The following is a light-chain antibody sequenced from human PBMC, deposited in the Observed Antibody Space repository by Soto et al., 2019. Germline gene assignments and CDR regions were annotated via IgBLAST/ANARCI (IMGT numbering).Light chain of an antibody. Sequence: DIQMTQSPSSLSAFVGDRVTISFGASHTITIYLNLYQQRPGKAPNLLIYGASRLQSGVPSRFTGSGSGTDFTLTISSLQPDDIATYYCQQTYNPPWTFGLGTKV. CDR1: HTITIY. J-gene: IGKJ1*01. CDR2: GAS. V-gene: IGKV1-39*01. CDR3: QQTYNPPWT.